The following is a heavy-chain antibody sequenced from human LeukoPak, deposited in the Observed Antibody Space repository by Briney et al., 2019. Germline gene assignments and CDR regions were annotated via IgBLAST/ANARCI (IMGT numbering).Heavy chain of an antibody. CDR3: AKEGRYCSSISCYDS. CDR2: ISGSGETT. J-gene: IGHJ4*02. CDR1: GFTFSSYA. D-gene: IGHD2-2*01. V-gene: IGHV3-23*01. Sequence: GGSLRLSCAASGFTFSSYAMSWVRQAPGKGLEWVSAISGSGETTYYADSVKGRFTISRDNSENKLYLQMNSLRVEDTAVYYCAKEGRYCSSISCYDSWGQGTLVTVSS.